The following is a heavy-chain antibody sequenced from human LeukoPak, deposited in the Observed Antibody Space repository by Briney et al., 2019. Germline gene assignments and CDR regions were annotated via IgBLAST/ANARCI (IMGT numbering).Heavy chain of an antibody. J-gene: IGHJ6*03. CDR1: GFTFSDFY. CDR3: ARRGDYMDV. D-gene: IGHD3-10*01. CDR2: ISDTGYTT. V-gene: IGHV3-11*01. Sequence: GGSLGLSCAASGFTFSDFYMSWVRQAPGKGLDWISYISDTGYTTYYADSVKGRFTISRDNTKKSLYLQMNSLRVEDTAVYYCARRGDYMDVWGKGTTVTVSS.